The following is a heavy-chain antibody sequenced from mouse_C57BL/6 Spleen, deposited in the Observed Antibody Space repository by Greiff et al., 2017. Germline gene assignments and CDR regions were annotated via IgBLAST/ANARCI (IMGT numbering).Heavy chain of an antibody. J-gene: IGHJ4*01. Sequence: VQLQQSGAELVRPGTSVKVSCKASGYAFTNYLIEWVKQRPGQGLEWIGVINPGSGGTNYNEKFKGKATLTADKSSSTAYMQLSSLTSEDSAVYFCARGGYGSSYGDYWGQGTSVTVSS. CDR3: ARGGYGSSYGDY. D-gene: IGHD1-1*01. CDR2: INPGSGGT. V-gene: IGHV1-54*01. CDR1: GYAFTNYL.